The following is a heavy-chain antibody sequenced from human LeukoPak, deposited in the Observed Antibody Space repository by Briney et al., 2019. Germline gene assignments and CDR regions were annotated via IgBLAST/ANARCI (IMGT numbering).Heavy chain of an antibody. V-gene: IGHV3-15*01. D-gene: IGHD3-16*02. CDR3: TTVVYDYVWGHYLPLYFDY. CDR1: GFTFTNAW. CDR2: IKSIADGGTT. J-gene: IGHJ4*02. Sequence: PGGSLRLSCAASGFTFTNAWMSWVRQAPGEGLEWVGRIKSIADGGTTDYAAPVKGRFTISRDPSKDTLYLQMSSLKAEDTAVYYCTTVVYDYVWGHYLPLYFDYWGQGTRVTVSS.